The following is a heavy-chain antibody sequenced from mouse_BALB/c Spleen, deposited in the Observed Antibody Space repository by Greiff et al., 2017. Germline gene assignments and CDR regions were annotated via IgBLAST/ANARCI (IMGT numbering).Heavy chain of an antibody. CDR1: GYTFSSYW. V-gene: IGHV1-9*01. D-gene: IGHD1-2*01. CDR3: ARPATGYAMDY. J-gene: IGHJ4*01. CDR2: ILPGSGST. Sequence: VQLQQSGAELMKPGASVKISCKATGYTFSSYWIEWVKQRPGHGLEWIGEILPGSGSTNYNEKFKGKATFTADTSSNTAYMQLSSLTSEDSAVYYCARPATGYAMDYWGQGTSVTVSS.